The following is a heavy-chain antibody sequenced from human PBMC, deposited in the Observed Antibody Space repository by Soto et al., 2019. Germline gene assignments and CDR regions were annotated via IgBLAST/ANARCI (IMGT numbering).Heavy chain of an antibody. V-gene: IGHV4-4*07. Sequence: SETLSLTCTVSGASISGFYWSWIRKSAGKGLEWIGRIYATGTTDYNPSLKSRVMMSVDTSKKQFSLKLRSVTAADTDVYYCVRDRTKNLRDWFGTWGQGISVTVSS. D-gene: IGHD1-1*01. CDR1: GASISGFY. CDR2: IYATGTT. CDR3: VRDRTKNLRDWFGT. J-gene: IGHJ5*02.